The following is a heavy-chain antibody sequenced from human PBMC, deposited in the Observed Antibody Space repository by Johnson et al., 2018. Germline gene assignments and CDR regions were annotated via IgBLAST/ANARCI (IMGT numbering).Heavy chain of an antibody. V-gene: IGHV3-9*01. CDR1: GFTFDDYA. Sequence: VQLVESGGGLVQPGGSLRLSCAASGFTFDDYAMHWVRQAPGKGLEWVSGISWNSGSIGYADSVKGRVTISRDNAKNSLYLQMNSLRAEDTALYYCARGRNDAYYYGMDVWGQGTTVTVSS. D-gene: IGHD1-1*01. CDR3: ARGRNDAYYYGMDV. CDR2: ISWNSGSI. J-gene: IGHJ6*02.